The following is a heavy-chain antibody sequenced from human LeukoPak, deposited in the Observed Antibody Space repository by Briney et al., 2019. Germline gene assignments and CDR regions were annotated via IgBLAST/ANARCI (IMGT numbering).Heavy chain of an antibody. J-gene: IGHJ4*02. V-gene: IGHV3-33*06. CDR3: GKDGGGGYYDY. CDR2: IWYDGSNK. D-gene: IGHD3-16*01. CDR1: GFTFSSYG. Sequence: PGGSLRLSCATSGFTFSSYGMHWVRQAPGKGLEWVAVIWYDGSNKYYAESVKGRFTISRDNSKNTLYLQMNSLRAEDTAVYYCGKDGGGGYYDYWGQGTLVTVSS.